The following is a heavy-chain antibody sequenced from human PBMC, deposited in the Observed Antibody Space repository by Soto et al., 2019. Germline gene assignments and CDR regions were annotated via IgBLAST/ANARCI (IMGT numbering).Heavy chain of an antibody. Sequence: QITLKESGPPLVKPTQTLTLTCTFSGFSLTTSGVGVGWIRQPPGKAVEWLGLIYWDDDKRYSPSLKIRLTITKDTSKSQVVLTMTIMEPADTATYFCAHRPTTVTWWFDPWGQGTLVTVSS. CDR1: GFSLTTSGVG. V-gene: IGHV2-5*02. J-gene: IGHJ5*02. CDR3: AHRPTTVTWWFDP. D-gene: IGHD4-17*01. CDR2: IYWDDDK.